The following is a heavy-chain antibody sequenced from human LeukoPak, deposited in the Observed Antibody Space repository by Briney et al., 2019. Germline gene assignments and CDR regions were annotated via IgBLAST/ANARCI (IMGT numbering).Heavy chain of an antibody. J-gene: IGHJ4*02. CDR1: GFTFSSYW. D-gene: IGHD1-14*01. Sequence: PGGSLRLSCAASGFTFSSYWMHWARQVPGKGLVWVSRINPSGSSIAYADSVKGRFTISRDNAKNTLYLQMDSLRAEDTAVYYCARSNQADDYWGQGTLVTVSS. CDR2: INPSGSSI. V-gene: IGHV3-74*01. CDR3: ARSNQADDY.